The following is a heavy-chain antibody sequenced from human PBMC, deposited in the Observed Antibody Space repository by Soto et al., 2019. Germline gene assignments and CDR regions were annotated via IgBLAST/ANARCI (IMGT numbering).Heavy chain of an antibody. D-gene: IGHD6-19*01. J-gene: IGHJ6*02. CDR2: IYPGDSDT. CDR1: GYSFTSYW. V-gene: IGHV5-51*01. Sequence: PGESLKISCKGSGYSFTSYWIGWVRQMPGKGLEWMGIIYPGDSDTRYSPSFQGQVTISADKSISTAYLQWSSLKASDTAMYYCARQEFKAVAGKVYYYYGMDVWGQGTTVTVSS. CDR3: ARQEFKAVAGKVYYYYGMDV.